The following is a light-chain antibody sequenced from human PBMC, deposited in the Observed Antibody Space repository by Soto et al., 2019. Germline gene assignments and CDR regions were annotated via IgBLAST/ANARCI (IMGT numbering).Light chain of an antibody. CDR3: QQSYSTPVT. V-gene: IGKV1-39*01. CDR1: QSISIY. J-gene: IGKJ2*01. Sequence: DIQMTQSPSSLSASVGDRVTITCRASQSISIYLNWYKQKPGKAPKLLIYGASTLESGDPSRFSGSGSETDFTLTISSLQPEDFGTYYCQQSYSTPVTFGQGTKLEIK. CDR2: GAS.